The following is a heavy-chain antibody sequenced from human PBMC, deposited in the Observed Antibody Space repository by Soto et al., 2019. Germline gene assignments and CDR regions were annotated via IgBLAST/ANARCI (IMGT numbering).Heavy chain of an antibody. CDR1: GVTFRGYA. J-gene: IGHJ4*02. Sequence: GSLRLSCAGSGVTFRGYAVHWVRQAPGKGLEWVTVISDDGSKTYYVDSVKGRFTVSRDDSTNTVFLQMSSLRTEDTAVYHCARAYQLTYYFDYWGPGTLVTVSS. D-gene: IGHD2-21*01. CDR2: ISDDGSKT. CDR3: ARAYQLTYYFDY. V-gene: IGHV3-30*14.